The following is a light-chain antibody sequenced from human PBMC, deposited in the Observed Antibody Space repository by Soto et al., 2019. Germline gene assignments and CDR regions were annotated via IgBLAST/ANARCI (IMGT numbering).Light chain of an antibody. CDR3: QVWDSSSYHVV. CDR1: NIGSKS. CDR2: YDN. Sequence: SYELTQPPSVSVAPGKTARITCGGNNIGSKSVHWYQQKPGQAPRLVISYDNDRPSGIPERFSGSDSGNTATLTISRVEVGDEADYYCQVWDSSSYHVVFGGGTKVTVL. J-gene: IGLJ3*02. V-gene: IGLV3-21*04.